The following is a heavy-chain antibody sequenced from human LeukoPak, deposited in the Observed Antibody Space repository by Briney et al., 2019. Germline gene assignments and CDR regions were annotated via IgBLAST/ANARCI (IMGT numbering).Heavy chain of an antibody. CDR2: IIPIFGTA. CDR3: AILGAVAANWGYYFDY. CDR1: GGTFSSYA. D-gene: IGHD6-19*01. V-gene: IGHV1-69*01. Sequence: ASVKVSCKASGGTFSSYAISWVRQAPGQGLEWMGGIIPIFGTANYAQKFQGRVTITADESTSTAYMELSSLRSEDTAVYYCAILGAVAANWGYYFDYWGQGILVTVSS. J-gene: IGHJ4*02.